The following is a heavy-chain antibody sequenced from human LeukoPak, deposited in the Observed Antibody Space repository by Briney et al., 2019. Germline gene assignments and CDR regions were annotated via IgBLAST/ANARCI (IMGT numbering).Heavy chain of an antibody. CDR3: AKIVGATDAFDI. CDR2: ISYDGSNK. CDR1: GFTFSSYG. Sequence: PGRSLRLSCAASGFTFSSYGMHWVRQAPGKGLEWVAVISYDGSNKYYADSVKGRFTISRDNSKNTLYLQMNSLRAEDTAVHYCAKIVGATDAFDIWGQGTMVTVSS. J-gene: IGHJ3*02. D-gene: IGHD1-26*01. V-gene: IGHV3-30*18.